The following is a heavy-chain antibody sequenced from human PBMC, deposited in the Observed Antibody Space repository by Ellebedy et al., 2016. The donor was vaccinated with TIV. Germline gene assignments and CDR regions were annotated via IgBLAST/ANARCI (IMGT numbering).Heavy chain of an antibody. Sequence: GESLKISCAASGFTFSSYSMNWVRQAPGKGLEWVSSISSSSSYIYYADSVKGRFTISRDNAKNSLYLQMNSLRAEDTAVYYCAGGSGFLFDIWGQGTMVTVSP. CDR3: AGGSGFLFDI. CDR1: GFTFSSYS. CDR2: ISSSSSYI. V-gene: IGHV3-21*01. D-gene: IGHD3-22*01. J-gene: IGHJ3*02.